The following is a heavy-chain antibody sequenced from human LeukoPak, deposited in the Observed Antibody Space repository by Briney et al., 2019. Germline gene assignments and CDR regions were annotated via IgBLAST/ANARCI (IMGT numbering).Heavy chain of an antibody. CDR2: IIPIFGTA. CDR1: GGTFSNYA. J-gene: IGHJ4*02. CDR3: ARVGISDY. V-gene: IGHV1-69*13. Sequence: ASVKVSCKASGGTFSNYAISWLRQAPGQGLEWMGGIIPIFGTANYAQKFQGRVTIIADESTSTAYMELSSLRSEDTAVYYCARVGISDYWGQGTLVTVSS. D-gene: IGHD7-27*01.